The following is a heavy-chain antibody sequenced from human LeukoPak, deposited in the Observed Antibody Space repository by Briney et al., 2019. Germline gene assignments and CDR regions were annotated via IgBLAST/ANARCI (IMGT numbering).Heavy chain of an antibody. CDR2: INPNSGGT. V-gene: IGHV1-2*02. CDR3: ARGRTVVVAATPRFDP. Sequence: ASVKVSCKASGYTFTGYYMHWVRQAPGQGLEWMGWINPNSGGTNYARKFQGRVTMTRDTSISTAYMELSRLRSDDTAVYYCARGRTVVVAATPRFDPWGQGTLVTVSS. J-gene: IGHJ5*02. D-gene: IGHD2-15*01. CDR1: GYTFTGYY.